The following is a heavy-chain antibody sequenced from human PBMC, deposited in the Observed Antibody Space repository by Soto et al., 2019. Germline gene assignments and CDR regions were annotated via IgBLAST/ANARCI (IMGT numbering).Heavy chain of an antibody. D-gene: IGHD2-2*01. Sequence: QVQLVESGGGVVQPGRSLRLSCAVSGFIFSNYGMHWVRQAPGKGLEWVAVISDDGSNKYYADSVKGRFAISRDSPKNTLYLQINSLRGEDTAVYYCARPRQPYYYYFGMDVWGQGTTVTVSS. CDR2: ISDDGSNK. J-gene: IGHJ6*02. V-gene: IGHV3-30*03. CDR3: ARPRQPYYYYFGMDV. CDR1: GFIFSNYG.